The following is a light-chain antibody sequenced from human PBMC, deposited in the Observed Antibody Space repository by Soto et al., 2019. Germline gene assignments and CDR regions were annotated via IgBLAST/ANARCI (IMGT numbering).Light chain of an antibody. V-gene: IGLV2-11*01. Sequence: QSELTQPRSVSGSPGQSVTISCTGTSSDVGGYNYVSWYQQHPGKAPKLMIYDVSKRPSGVPDRFSGSKSGNTASLTISGLQAEDEADYYCCSYAGSYVFGTGTKVTVL. CDR2: DVS. J-gene: IGLJ1*01. CDR1: SSDVGGYNY. CDR3: CSYAGSYV.